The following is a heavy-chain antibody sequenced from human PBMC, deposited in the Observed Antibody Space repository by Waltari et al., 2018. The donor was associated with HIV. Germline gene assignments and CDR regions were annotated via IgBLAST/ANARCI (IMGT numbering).Heavy chain of an antibody. CDR2: INHSGSS. Sequence: QVQLQQWGAGLLRPSETLSLTCAVYGGSFSGYYWSWICPPPGKGLEWIGEINHSGSSIYNPSLKSRVTISVDTSKNQFSLRLRSVTAADTAVYYCARDSVPSFDYGDYYYYGMDVWSQGTTVTVSS. J-gene: IGHJ6*01. V-gene: IGHV4-34*01. CDR1: GGSFSGYY. CDR3: ARDSVPSFDYGDYYYYGMDV. D-gene: IGHD4-17*01.